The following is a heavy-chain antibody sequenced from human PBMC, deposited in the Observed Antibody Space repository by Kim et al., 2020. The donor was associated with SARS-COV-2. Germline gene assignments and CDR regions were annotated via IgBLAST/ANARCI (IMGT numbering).Heavy chain of an antibody. J-gene: IGHJ4*02. CDR3: AKANYQAGQLVLYYFDL. V-gene: IGHV3-9*01. CDR2: ISYNSGSV. Sequence: GGSLRLSCAASGFIFDDYAMHWVRLVPGKGLEWVSGISYNSGSVAYADSVKGRFTISRDNAKHSLYLQVNSLRTEDTALYYCAKANYQAGQLVLYYFDLWGQGTLVTVSS. CDR1: GFIFDDYA. D-gene: IGHD6-13*01.